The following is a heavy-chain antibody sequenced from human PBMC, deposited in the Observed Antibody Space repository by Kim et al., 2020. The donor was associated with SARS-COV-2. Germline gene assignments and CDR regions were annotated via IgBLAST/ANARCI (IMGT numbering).Heavy chain of an antibody. CDR3: AKDRSSWYNWFDP. CDR2: ISHDGSNK. CDR1: GFIFSSYG. D-gene: IGHD1-1*01. Sequence: GGSLRLSCAASGFIFSSYGMHWVRQAPGKGLEWVAVISHDGSNKYYVDSVKGRFTISRDNSKNTLYLRMNSLRVEDTAVYYCAKDRSSWYNWFDPWGQGTLVTVSS. J-gene: IGHJ5*02. V-gene: IGHV3-30*18.